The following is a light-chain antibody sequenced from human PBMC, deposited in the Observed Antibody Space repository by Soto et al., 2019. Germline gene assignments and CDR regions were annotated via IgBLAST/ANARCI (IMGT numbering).Light chain of an antibody. V-gene: IGKV3-20*01. CDR2: GAS. Sequence: EIVLTQSPGTLSLSPGERATLSCRASQSVSSSYLAWYQQKPGQAPRLLIYGASSRATGIPDRFSGSGSGTDFSLTISRLEPEDFAVYYCQQYCSSPALTFGGGTTVEIK. CDR3: QQYCSSPALT. J-gene: IGKJ4*01. CDR1: QSVSSSY.